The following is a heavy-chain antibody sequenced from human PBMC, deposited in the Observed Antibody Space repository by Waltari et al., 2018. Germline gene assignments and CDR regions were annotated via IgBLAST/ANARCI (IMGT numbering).Heavy chain of an antibody. Sequence: EVQLVESGGGLVQPGGSLRLSCAASGFTFSSYWMTWVRQAPGKGLEWVANIKHDGSEKYYVDFVKGRFTISRDNAKNSRFLQINSLRAEDTAVYYCAREGGNYGYWGQGTLVTVSS. CDR2: IKHDGSEK. V-gene: IGHV3-7*04. CDR3: AREGGNYGY. CDR1: GFTFSSYW. J-gene: IGHJ4*02. D-gene: IGHD1-26*01.